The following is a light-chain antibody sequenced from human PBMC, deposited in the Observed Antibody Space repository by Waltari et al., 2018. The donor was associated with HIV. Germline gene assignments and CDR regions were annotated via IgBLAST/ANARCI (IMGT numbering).Light chain of an antibody. CDR1: SRAFDFSRL. CDR3: TSYTSNATLL. Sequence: HSALTQPASVSASPGLSITISCTGSSRAFDFSRLISWYQQRPVKFPKVIIYEVISRPSGVSNRFSGSKSGNTASLTISGLQAEDEADYYCTSYTSNATLLFGGGTKVTVL. CDR2: EVI. J-gene: IGLJ3*02. V-gene: IGLV2-14*01.